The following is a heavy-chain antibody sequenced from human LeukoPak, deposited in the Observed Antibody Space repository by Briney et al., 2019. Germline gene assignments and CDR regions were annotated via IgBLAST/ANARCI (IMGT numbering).Heavy chain of an antibody. CDR3: ARDLGGDSNH. CDR2: ISDSGRIK. D-gene: IGHD4-23*01. Sequence: GGSLRLSCAASGFTFSSYGMHWVRQAPGKGLEWVSYISDSGRIKYYADSVKGRFTISRDNAKNSLYLQMNSLRAEDTAVYYCARDLGGDSNHWGQGTLVTVAS. J-gene: IGHJ5*02. V-gene: IGHV3-48*04. CDR1: GFTFSSYG.